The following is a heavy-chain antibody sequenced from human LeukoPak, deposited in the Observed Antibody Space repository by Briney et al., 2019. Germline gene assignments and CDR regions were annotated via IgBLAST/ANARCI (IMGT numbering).Heavy chain of an antibody. Sequence: GASVKVSCKASGYTFTSYDINWVRQATGQGLEWMGWMNPNSGNTGYAQKFQGRVTITRDTSISTAYMELSSLRSEDTAVYYCARGLEPSSTYGFHIWGQGTMVTVSS. J-gene: IGHJ3*02. CDR3: ARGLEPSSTYGFHI. D-gene: IGHD2-2*01. CDR1: GYTFTSYD. V-gene: IGHV1-8*03. CDR2: MNPNSGNT.